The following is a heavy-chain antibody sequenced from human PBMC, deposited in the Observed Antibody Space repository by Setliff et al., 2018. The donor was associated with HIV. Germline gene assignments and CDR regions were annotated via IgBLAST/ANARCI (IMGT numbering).Heavy chain of an antibody. CDR3: ARAPAVTTSLFFDY. CDR2: IHSGGST. J-gene: IGHJ4*02. Sequence: LRLSCAASGFTVSSDYMNWVRQAPGKGLEWVSVIHSGGSTFYADSVKGRFTISRDNSKNTVYLQMNSLRAEDTAVYYCARAPAVTTSLFFDYWGQGTLVTVSS. D-gene: IGHD4-17*01. CDR1: GFTVSSDY. V-gene: IGHV3-66*01.